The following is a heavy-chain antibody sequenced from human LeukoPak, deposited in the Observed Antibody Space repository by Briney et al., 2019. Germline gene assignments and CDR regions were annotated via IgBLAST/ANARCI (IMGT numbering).Heavy chain of an antibody. D-gene: IGHD2-15*01. CDR1: GFTFSTYW. J-gene: IGHJ4*02. V-gene: IGHV3-7*04. Sequence: GGSRRLSCAASGFTFSTYWMSWVRQAPGKGLEWVANIHQDGNEKYYVDSVKGRFTISRDNAKNSLYLQMNSLRAEDTAVYYCARGDKFSGDYWGQGTLVTVSS. CDR2: IHQDGNEK. CDR3: ARGDKFSGDY.